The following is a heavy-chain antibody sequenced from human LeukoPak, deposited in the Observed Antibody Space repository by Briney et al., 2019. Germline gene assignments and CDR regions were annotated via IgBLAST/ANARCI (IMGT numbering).Heavy chain of an antibody. CDR3: ARDYDFWSGGDWFDP. D-gene: IGHD3-3*01. J-gene: IGHJ5*02. CDR1: GYTFTSYG. Sequence: ASVKDSCKASGYTFTSYGISWVRQAPGQGLEWMGWISAYNGNTNYAQKLQGRVTMTTDTSTSTAYMELRSLRSDDTAVYYCARDYDFWSGGDWFDPWGQGTLVTVSS. V-gene: IGHV1-18*01. CDR2: ISAYNGNT.